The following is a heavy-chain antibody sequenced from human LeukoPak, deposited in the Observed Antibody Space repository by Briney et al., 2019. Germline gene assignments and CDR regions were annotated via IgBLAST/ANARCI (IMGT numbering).Heavy chain of an antibody. J-gene: IGHJ4*02. CDR3: ARLDSAVDYFDY. Sequence: SETLSLTCNVSGGSISSGDYYWSWIRQPPGKGLEWIGYIYYSGSTYYNPSLKSRVTISVDTSKNQFSLKLSSVTAADTAVYYCARLDSAVDYFDYWGQGTLVTVSS. D-gene: IGHD2-2*01. CDR2: IYYSGST. CDR1: GGSISSGDYY. V-gene: IGHV4-30-4*01.